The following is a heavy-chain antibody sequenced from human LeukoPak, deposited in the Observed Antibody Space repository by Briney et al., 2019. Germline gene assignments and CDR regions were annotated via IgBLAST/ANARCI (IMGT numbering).Heavy chain of an antibody. CDR2: IYYSGST. V-gene: IGHV4-59*01. CDR1: GGSISSYY. CDR3: ARTKYYYGSGSYYNEVYYFDY. Sequence: PSETLSLTCTVSGGSISSYYWSWIRQPPGKGLEWIGYIYYSGSTNYNPSLKSRVTISVDTSKNQFSLKLSSVTAADTAVYYCARTKYYYGSGSYYNEVYYFDYWGQGTLVTVSS. J-gene: IGHJ4*02. D-gene: IGHD3-10*01.